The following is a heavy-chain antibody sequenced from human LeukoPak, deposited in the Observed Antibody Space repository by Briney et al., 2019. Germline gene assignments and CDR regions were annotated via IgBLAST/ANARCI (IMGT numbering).Heavy chain of an antibody. J-gene: IGHJ5*02. V-gene: IGHV3-30*18. CDR2: ISYDGSNK. CDR3: AKSVGPGYCSSTSCSDNWFDP. Sequence: GGSLRLSCAASGFTFSSYGMHWVRQAPGKGLEWVAVISYDGSNKYYADSVKGRFTISRDNFKNTLYLQMNSLRAEDTAVYYCAKSVGPGYCSSTSCSDNWFDPWGQGTLVTGSS. CDR1: GFTFSSYG. D-gene: IGHD2-2*01.